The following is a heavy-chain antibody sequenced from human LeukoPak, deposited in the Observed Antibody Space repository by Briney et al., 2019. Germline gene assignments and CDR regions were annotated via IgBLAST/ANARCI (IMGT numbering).Heavy chain of an antibody. D-gene: IGHD2-21*02. CDR2: IFPGDSDT. CDR3: ARMTGDWYFDY. J-gene: IGHJ4*02. V-gene: IGHV5-51*01. Sequence: GESLKISCKGSGYNFNSDWIAWVRQMPGKGLEWMGIIFPGDSDTRYSPSFQGQVTISADKSISTAYLRWSSLKASDTAMYYCARMTGDWYFDYWGQGTLVTVSS. CDR1: GYNFNSDW.